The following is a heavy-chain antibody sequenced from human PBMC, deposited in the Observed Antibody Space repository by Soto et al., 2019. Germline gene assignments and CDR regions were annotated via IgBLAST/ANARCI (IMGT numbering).Heavy chain of an antibody. D-gene: IGHD3-9*01. Sequence: SETLSLTCTVSGGSISSYYWSWIRQPPGKGLEWIGYIYYSGSTNYNPSLKSRVTISVDTSKNQFSLKLSSVTAADTAVYYCARETPYYDILTGYSNPSTFDYWGQGTLVTVSS. CDR2: IYYSGST. J-gene: IGHJ4*02. V-gene: IGHV4-59*12. CDR1: GGSISSYY. CDR3: ARETPYYDILTGYSNPSTFDY.